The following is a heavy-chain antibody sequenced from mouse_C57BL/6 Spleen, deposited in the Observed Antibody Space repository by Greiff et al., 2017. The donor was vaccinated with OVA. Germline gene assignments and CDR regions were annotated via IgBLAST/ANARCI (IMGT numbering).Heavy chain of an antibody. V-gene: IGHV1-52*01. Sequence: VQLQQPGAELVRPGSSVKLSCKASGYTFTSYWMHWVKQRPIQGLEWIGNIDPSDSETHYNQKFKDKATLTVDKSSSTAYMQLSSLTSEDSAVYYCARGPLVYAMDYWGQGTSVTVSS. CDR1: GYTFTSYW. J-gene: IGHJ4*01. CDR2: IDPSDSET. CDR3: ARGPLVYAMDY.